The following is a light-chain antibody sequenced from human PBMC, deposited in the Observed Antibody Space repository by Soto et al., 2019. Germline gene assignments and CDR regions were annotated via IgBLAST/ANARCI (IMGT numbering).Light chain of an antibody. CDR1: QSVSSSY. V-gene: IGKV3-20*01. Sequence: EIVLTQSPGTLSLSPGEGASLSCRAGQSVSSSYIAWYQQRPGQTPSLLIYGASTRATGIPVRFSGSGSGTHFSLTISRLEPGDFGVYYCQHFGGTTFTFGQGTRLEIK. CDR3: QHFGGTTFT. J-gene: IGKJ5*01. CDR2: GAS.